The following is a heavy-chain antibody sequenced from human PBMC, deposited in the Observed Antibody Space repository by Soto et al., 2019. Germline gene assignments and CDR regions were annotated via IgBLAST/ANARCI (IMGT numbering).Heavy chain of an antibody. CDR2: INPSGGST. D-gene: IGHD6-13*01. CDR3: ARAYFNGSWYGYYYYGMDV. CDR1: GYTFTSYY. V-gene: IGHV1-46*01. J-gene: IGHJ6*02. Sequence: GASVKVSCKASGYTFTSYYMHWVRQATEQRLAWMGIINPSGGSTSYAQKFQGRVTMTRDTSTSTVYMELSSLRSEDTAVYYCARAYFNGSWYGYYYYGMDVWGQGTTVTVSS.